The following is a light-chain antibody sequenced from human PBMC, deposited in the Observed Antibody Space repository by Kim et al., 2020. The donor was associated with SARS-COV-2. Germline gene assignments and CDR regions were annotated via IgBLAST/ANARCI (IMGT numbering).Light chain of an antibody. CDR3: QQSYSDWT. J-gene: IGKJ1*01. V-gene: IGKV1-39*01. CDR2: AAS. CDR1: QSIDSY. Sequence: GDRVTITCRASQSIDSYLNWYQQRPGKAPKLLIYAASNLQSGVPSRFSGSGSGTDFTLTISSLQPEDFATYYCQQSYSDWTFGQGTKVDIK.